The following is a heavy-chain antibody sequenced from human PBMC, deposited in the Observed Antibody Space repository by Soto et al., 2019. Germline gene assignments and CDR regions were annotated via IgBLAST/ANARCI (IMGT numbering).Heavy chain of an antibody. Sequence: GGSLRLSCAASGFSFNNAWMNWVRQAPGKGLEWVGRIKRKIDGGTTDYAAPAKGRFTISRDDSKDTVYLQMNSLRTEDTAVYYCSTDFDSSYSYSFGSWGQGILVTVSS. J-gene: IGHJ4*02. CDR3: STDFDSSYSYSFGS. CDR1: GFSFNNAW. D-gene: IGHD3-22*01. V-gene: IGHV3-15*07. CDR2: IKRKIDGGTT.